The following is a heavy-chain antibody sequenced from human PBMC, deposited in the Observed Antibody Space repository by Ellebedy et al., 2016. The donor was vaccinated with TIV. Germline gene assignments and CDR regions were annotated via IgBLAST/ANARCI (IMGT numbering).Heavy chain of an antibody. J-gene: IGHJ5*01. Sequence: GESLKISCAASGFTFTGFSMSWVRQAPGKGPEWVAHNMEHGYERHYVDSVKGRINISRDNAKYSVYSQMNSLRADDTAVFYCVRFAFNYAMDSWGQGTLVTVSS. D-gene: IGHD2-2*01. V-gene: IGHV3-7*01. CDR1: GFTFTGFS. CDR3: VRFAFNYAMDS. CDR2: NMEHGYER.